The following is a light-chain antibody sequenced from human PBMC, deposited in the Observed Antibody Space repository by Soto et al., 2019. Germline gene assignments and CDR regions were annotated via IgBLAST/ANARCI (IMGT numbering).Light chain of an antibody. V-gene: IGKV3-11*01. CDR3: QQRGNWPRT. Sequence: EIVLTKSPATLSLSPGERATLSCRASQSVSSYLAWYQQKPGQAPRLLIYDASNRATDIPARCSGSGSGTDFTLTISSLEPEDFAVYYCQQRGNWPRTFGQGTKLEIK. CDR2: DAS. J-gene: IGKJ2*01. CDR1: QSVSSY.